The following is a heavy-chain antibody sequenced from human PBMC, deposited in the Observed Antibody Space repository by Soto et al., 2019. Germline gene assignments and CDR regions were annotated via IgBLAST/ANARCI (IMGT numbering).Heavy chain of an antibody. CDR3: AREFLRGGYNSPLDFQH. CDR2: INPNGGST. V-gene: IGHV1-46*03. D-gene: IGHD2-2*02. CDR1: GYTFTNYY. Sequence: QVQLVQSGAEVKKPGASVKVSCKASGYTFTNYYIHWVRQAPGQGLEWMGIINPNGGSTRSAQKFQGRLTMTRDTSTSTVYMELSSLRSEDTAVYYCAREFLRGGYNSPLDFQHWGQGTLVTVSS. J-gene: IGHJ1*01.